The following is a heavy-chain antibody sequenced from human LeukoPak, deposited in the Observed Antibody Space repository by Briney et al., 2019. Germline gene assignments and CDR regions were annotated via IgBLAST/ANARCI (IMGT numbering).Heavy chain of an antibody. J-gene: IGHJ4*02. CDR3: ARDRGSGSYYFPDY. Sequence: PGGSLGLSCAASGFTFSSYGMHWVRQAPGKGLEWVAVIWYDGSNKYYADSVKGRFTISRDNSKNTLYLQMNSLRAEDTAVYYCARDRGSGSYYFPDYWGQGTLVTVSS. CDR2: IWYDGSNK. V-gene: IGHV3-33*01. CDR1: GFTFSSYG. D-gene: IGHD1-26*01.